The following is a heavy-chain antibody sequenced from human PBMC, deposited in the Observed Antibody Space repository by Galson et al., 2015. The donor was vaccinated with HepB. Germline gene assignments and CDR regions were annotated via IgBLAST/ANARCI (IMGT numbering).Heavy chain of an antibody. Sequence: SLRLSCAASGFTFSSYAMHWVRQAPGKGLEWVAVISYDGSNKYYADSVKGRFTISRDNSKNTLYLQMNSLRAEDTAVYYCARDPGITGFVDYWGQGTLVTVSS. J-gene: IGHJ4*02. CDR3: ARDPGITGFVDY. D-gene: IGHD1-20*01. V-gene: IGHV3-30-3*01. CDR1: GFTFSSYA. CDR2: ISYDGSNK.